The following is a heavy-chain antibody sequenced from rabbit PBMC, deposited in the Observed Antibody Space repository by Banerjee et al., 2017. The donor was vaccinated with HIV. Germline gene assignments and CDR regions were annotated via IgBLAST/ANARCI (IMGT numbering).Heavy chain of an antibody. CDR3: ARDDTYGDYGYVCALNL. D-gene: IGHD2-1*01. CDR2: IYAGSSGST. CDR1: GFSFSSAYW. J-gene: IGHJ4*01. Sequence: QEQLEESGGDLVKPEGSLTLTCTASGFSFSSAYWICWVRQAPGKGLEWIACIYAGSSGSTYYASWAKGRVTISKTSSTTVTLQMTSLTAADTATYFCARDDTYGDYGYVCALNLWGPGTLVTVS. V-gene: IGHV1S45*01.